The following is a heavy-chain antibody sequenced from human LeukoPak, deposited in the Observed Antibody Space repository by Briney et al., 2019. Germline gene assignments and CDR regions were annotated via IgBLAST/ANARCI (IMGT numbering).Heavy chain of an antibody. V-gene: IGHV4-39*07. J-gene: IGHJ4*02. D-gene: IGHD3-10*01. CDR2: IYYSGST. Sequence: SETLSLTCTVSGGSISSSSYYWGWIRQPPGKGLEWIGSIYYSGSTYYNPSLKSRVTISVDTSKNQFSLKLSSVTAADTAVYYCARVIKFGELLRGIYYFDYWGQGTLVTVSS. CDR1: GGSISSSSYY. CDR3: ARVIKFGELLRGIYYFDY.